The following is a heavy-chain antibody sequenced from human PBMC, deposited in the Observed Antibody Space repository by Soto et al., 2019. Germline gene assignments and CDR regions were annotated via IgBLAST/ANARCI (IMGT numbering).Heavy chain of an antibody. D-gene: IGHD1-7*01. V-gene: IGHV3-66*01. CDR1: GFAVSSNY. J-gene: IGHJ6*02. CDR3: ARSRTGTTYGGMDV. Sequence: PGGSLRLSCAASGFAVSSNYMTWVRQAPGKGLEWVSVIHSGGDTHYADSVRGRFTISRDNSKNTLYLQMNSLRAEDTAVYYCARSRTGTTYGGMDVWDQGTTVTVSS. CDR2: IHSGGDT.